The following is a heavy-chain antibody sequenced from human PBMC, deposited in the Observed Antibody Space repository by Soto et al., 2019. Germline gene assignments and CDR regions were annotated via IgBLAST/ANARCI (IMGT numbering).Heavy chain of an antibody. CDR1: GFTFSSYA. Sequence: GGSLRLSCAASGFTFSSYAMSWVRQAPGKGLEWVSAISGSGGSTYYADSVKGRFTISRDNSKNTLYLQMNSLRAEDTAVYYCAKSLSGYSWNSDYYYYYYMDVWGKGTTVTVSS. J-gene: IGHJ6*03. V-gene: IGHV3-23*01. CDR2: ISGSGGST. D-gene: IGHD1-7*01. CDR3: AKSLSGYSWNSDYYYYYYMDV.